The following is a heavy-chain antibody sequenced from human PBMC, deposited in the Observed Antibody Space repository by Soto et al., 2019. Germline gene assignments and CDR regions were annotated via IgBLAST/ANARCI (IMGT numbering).Heavy chain of an antibody. CDR2: INHSGST. Sequence: TLSLTCAVYGGSFSGYYWSWIRQPPGKGLEWIGEINHSGSTNYNPSLKSRVTISVDTSKNQFSLKLSSVTAADTAVYYCARGLLGGYYYYYYGMDVWGQGTTVTVSS. J-gene: IGHJ6*02. CDR1: GGSFSGYY. V-gene: IGHV4-34*01. D-gene: IGHD2-15*01. CDR3: ARGLLGGYYYYYYGMDV.